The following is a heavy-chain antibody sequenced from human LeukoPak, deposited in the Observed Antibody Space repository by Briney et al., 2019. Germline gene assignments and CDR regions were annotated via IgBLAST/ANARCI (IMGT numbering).Heavy chain of an antibody. J-gene: IGHJ4*02. D-gene: IGHD5-18*01. CDR1: GGSISSSSYY. V-gene: IGHV4-39*07. CDR2: IYYSGST. CDR3: ARVDGYSYGTFDY. Sequence: PSETLSLTCTVSGGSISSSSYYWGWIRQPPGKGLEWIGSIYYSGSTYYNPSLKSRITISVDTAKNQCSMKLNCVTAADTAVYYCARVDGYSYGTFDYWGQGTLVTVSS.